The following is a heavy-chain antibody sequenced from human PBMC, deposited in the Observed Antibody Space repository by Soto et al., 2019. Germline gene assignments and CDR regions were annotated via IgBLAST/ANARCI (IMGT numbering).Heavy chain of an antibody. CDR1: GYTFTSYA. CDR2: INAGNGNT. CDR3: ARETSQWLVPLGY. J-gene: IGHJ4*02. Sequence: GASVKVSCKASGYTFTSYAMHWVRQAPGQRLEWMGWINAGNGNTKYSQKFQGRVTITRDTSASTAYMELSSLRSEDTAVYYCARETSQWLVPLGYWGQGTLVTVSS. D-gene: IGHD6-19*01. V-gene: IGHV1-3*01.